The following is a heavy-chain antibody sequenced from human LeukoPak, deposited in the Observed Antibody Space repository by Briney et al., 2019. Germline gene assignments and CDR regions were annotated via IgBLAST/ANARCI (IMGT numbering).Heavy chain of an antibody. J-gene: IGHJ4*02. D-gene: IGHD2-21*02. CDR2: ISYRGGT. CDR3: ARMPWGTEVVTPYYFDH. Sequence: PSETLSLTCTVFGGSLNSGSYYWSWVRQHPGKGLEWIGYISYRGGTHYNPSLKSRVSISGDTSKNQFSLSVNSVTAADTAVYYCARMPWGTEVVTPYYFDHWGQGTLVTVSS. CDR1: GGSLNSGSYY. V-gene: IGHV4-31*03.